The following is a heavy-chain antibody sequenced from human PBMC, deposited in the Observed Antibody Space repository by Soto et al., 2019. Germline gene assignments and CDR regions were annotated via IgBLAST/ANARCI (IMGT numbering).Heavy chain of an antibody. CDR1: GFTFSDHY. Sequence: SGGSLRLSCAASGFTFSDHYMSWIRQAPGKGLEWVSYISSSGDIIYYADSVKGRFTISRDNAKNSLYLQMNSLRAEDTAVYYCARDLGYYDSSGYFDYGGQGTLVTVSS. V-gene: IGHV3-11*01. CDR3: ARDLGYYDSSGYFDY. D-gene: IGHD3-22*01. CDR2: ISSSGDII. J-gene: IGHJ4*02.